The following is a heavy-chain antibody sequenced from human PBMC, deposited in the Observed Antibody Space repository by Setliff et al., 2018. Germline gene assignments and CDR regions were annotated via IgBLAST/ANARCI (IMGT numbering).Heavy chain of an antibody. CDR2: IRHDGNNK. Sequence: CAASGFSFSNHGMHWVRQAPGKGLEWVAFIRHDGNNKYYKDSVRGRFTISRDNSKNTVYLQMNSLRPEDTAVYFCAKELIEVLMTGLEFWGQGTMVTVSS. D-gene: IGHD3-22*01. V-gene: IGHV3-30*02. CDR3: AKELIEVLMTGLEF. CDR1: GFSFSNHG. J-gene: IGHJ4*02.